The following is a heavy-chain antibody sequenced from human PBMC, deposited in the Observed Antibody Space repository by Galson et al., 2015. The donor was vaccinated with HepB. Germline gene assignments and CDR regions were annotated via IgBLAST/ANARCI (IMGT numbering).Heavy chain of an antibody. D-gene: IGHD6-6*01. Sequence: SLRLSCAASGLSFSTSAMSWVRQAPGKGLEWVSAISGSGGSTYYADSVKGRFTISRDNSKNTLYLQMNSLRAEDTAVYYCASWEYSSSAGYFDYWGQGTLVTVSS. CDR1: GLSFSTSA. CDR2: ISGSGGST. CDR3: ASWEYSSSAGYFDY. J-gene: IGHJ4*02. V-gene: IGHV3-23*01.